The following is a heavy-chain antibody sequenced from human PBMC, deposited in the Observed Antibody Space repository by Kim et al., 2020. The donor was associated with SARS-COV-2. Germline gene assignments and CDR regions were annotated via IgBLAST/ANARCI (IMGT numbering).Heavy chain of an antibody. J-gene: IGHJ5*02. CDR2: INHSGST. D-gene: IGHD2-2*01. CDR1: GGSFSGYY. CDR3: ARGGYCSSTSCYRVRSGIWFDP. Sequence: SQTLSLTCAVYGGSFSGYYWSWIRQPPGKGLEWIGEINHSGSTNYNPSLKSRVTISVDTSKNQFSLKLSSVTAADTAVYYCARGGYCSSTSCYRVRSGIWFDPWGQGTLVTVSS. V-gene: IGHV4-34*01.